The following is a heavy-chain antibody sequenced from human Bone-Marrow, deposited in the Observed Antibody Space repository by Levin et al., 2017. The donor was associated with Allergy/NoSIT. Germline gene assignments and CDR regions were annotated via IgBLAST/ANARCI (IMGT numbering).Heavy chain of an antibody. Sequence: GESLKISCKASGYTFRNYGFSWVRQAPGQGLEWMGWISGYDGKSKVARRFQGRLTMTTDTSTNTAYMDLRSLRSNDTAVYYCAREHRYYYGSGSPDFWGQGTLVTVSS. D-gene: IGHD3-10*01. J-gene: IGHJ4*02. V-gene: IGHV1-18*01. CDR3: AREHRYYYGSGSPDF. CDR1: GYTFRNYG. CDR2: ISGYDGKS.